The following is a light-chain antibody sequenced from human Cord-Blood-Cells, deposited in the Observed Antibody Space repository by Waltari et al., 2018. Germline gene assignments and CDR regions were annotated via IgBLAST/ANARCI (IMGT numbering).Light chain of an antibody. CDR2: EGS. Sequence: QSALTQPASVSGSPGRSLTISCTGTRSDVGSYNLVSWYQQHPGTAPKLMIYEGSKRPSGVSKRFSGSKSGNTASLTISGLQAEDEADYYGCSYAGSSTWVFGGGTKLTVL. V-gene: IGLV2-23*01. J-gene: IGLJ3*02. CDR3: CSYAGSSTWV. CDR1: RSDVGSYNL.